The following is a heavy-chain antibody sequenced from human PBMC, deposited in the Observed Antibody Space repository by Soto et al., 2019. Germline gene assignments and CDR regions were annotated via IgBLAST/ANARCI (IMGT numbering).Heavy chain of an antibody. Sequence: GGSLRLSCAASGFTFSSYWMSWVRQAPGKGLEWVSAISGSGGSTYYADSVKGRFTISRDNSKNTLYLQMNSLRAEDTAVYYCAKSLLWFGELLYPDKNYYYYYMDVWGKGTTVTVSS. D-gene: IGHD3-10*01. CDR1: GFTFSSYW. CDR2: ISGSGGST. CDR3: AKSLLWFGELLYPDKNYYYYYMDV. V-gene: IGHV3-23*01. J-gene: IGHJ6*03.